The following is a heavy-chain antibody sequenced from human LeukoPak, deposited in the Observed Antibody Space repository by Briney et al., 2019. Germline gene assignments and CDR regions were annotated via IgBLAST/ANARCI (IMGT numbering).Heavy chain of an antibody. D-gene: IGHD5-24*01. J-gene: IGHJ4*02. CDR2: INPNSGGT. CDR1: GYTFTDYY. CDR3: APEAGYNYDY. V-gene: IGHV1-2*02. Sequence: GASVKVSCKASGYTFTDYYMHWVRQAPGQGLEWMGWINPNSGGTNYAQKFQGRVTITRDTSISTAYMEESSLRSDDTAMYFCAPEAGYNYDYWGQGTLVTVSS.